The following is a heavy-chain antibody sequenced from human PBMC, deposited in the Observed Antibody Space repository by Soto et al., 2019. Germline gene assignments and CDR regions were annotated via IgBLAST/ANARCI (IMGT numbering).Heavy chain of an antibody. CDR1: GYAFTSYA. CDR2: INAGNGNT. V-gene: IGHV1-3*01. CDR3: XXXXGXXXGMDX. J-gene: IGHJ6*02. Sequence: QVQLVQSGAEVKKPGASVKVSCKASGYAFTSYAMDWVRQAPGQRLEWMGWINAGNGNTKYSQKFQGRVTITRDTSASTAYMXXSXXXXXXTAVXXXXXXXGXXXGMDXWGQGTTVTVSS.